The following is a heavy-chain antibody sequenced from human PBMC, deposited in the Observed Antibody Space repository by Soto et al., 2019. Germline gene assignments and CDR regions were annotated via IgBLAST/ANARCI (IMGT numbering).Heavy chain of an antibody. V-gene: IGHV4-39*02. J-gene: IGHJ4*01. CDR2: VYHSGTT. D-gene: IGHD6-19*01. Sequence: SETLSLTCTVSGVSISGSVNYWGWIRQPPGKGLEWIGSVYHSGTTYYNPSLKSRVTVSADTSKNHFSLRLSSVTAADTAVYYCAATSSCCSLAGDYWGAGILLTVSS. CDR1: GVSISGSVNY. CDR3: AATSSCCSLAGDY.